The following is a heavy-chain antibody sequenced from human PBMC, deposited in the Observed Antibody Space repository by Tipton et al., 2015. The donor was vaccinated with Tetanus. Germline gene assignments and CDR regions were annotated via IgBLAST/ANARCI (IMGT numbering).Heavy chain of an antibody. J-gene: IGHJ4*02. V-gene: IGHV4-39*01. D-gene: IGHD3-22*01. CDR2: IYFSGDT. CDR1: GVSIADNTNY. Sequence: TLSLTCTVSGVSIADNTNYWGWIRQSPGKGLEWIGSIYFSGDTYSNPSLKSRATISVDTSRNQFSLRLTSVTAADTAVYYCARRSSGYFAFFDYWGQGTLVTAAS. CDR3: ARRSSGYFAFFDY.